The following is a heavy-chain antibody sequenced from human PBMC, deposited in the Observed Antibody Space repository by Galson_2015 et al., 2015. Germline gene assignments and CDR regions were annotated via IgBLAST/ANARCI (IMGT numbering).Heavy chain of an antibody. J-gene: IGHJ5*02. CDR2: MNPNSGNT. V-gene: IGHV1-8*01. D-gene: IGHD6-19*01. Sequence: TGQGLEWMGWMNPNSGNTGYAQKFQGRVTMTRNTSISTAYMELSSLRSEDTAVYYCARGKAVAGSGWLDPWGQGTLVTVSS. CDR3: ARGKAVAGSGWLDP.